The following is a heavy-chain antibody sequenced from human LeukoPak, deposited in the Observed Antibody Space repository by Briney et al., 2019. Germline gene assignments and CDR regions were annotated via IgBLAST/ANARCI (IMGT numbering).Heavy chain of an antibody. V-gene: IGHV4-39*01. CDR2: IYYSGST. CDR1: GGSISSSSYY. CDR3: ARHGSGGDIVATYYFDY. J-gene: IGHJ4*02. Sequence: SETLSLTCTVSGGSISSSSYYWGWIRQPPGKGLEWIGSIYYSGSTYYNPSLKSRVTISVDTSKNQFSLKLSSVTAADTAVYYCARHGSGGDIVATYYFDYWGQGTLVTVSS. D-gene: IGHD5-12*01.